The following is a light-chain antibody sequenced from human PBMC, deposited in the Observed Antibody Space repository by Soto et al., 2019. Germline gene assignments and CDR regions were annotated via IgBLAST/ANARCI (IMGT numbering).Light chain of an antibody. Sequence: EIVLTQSPATLSLSPGERATLSCRASQSVSSFLGWYQQKPGQAPGLLIYDASNRATGIPPRFSGSGSGTDFTLTISSLEPEDFAVYYCQQRSSWTFGQGTKVEIK. CDR3: QQRSSWT. CDR1: QSVSSF. J-gene: IGKJ1*01. V-gene: IGKV3-11*01. CDR2: DAS.